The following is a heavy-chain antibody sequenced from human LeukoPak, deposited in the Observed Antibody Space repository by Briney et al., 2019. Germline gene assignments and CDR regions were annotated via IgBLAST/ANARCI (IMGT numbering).Heavy chain of an antibody. D-gene: IGHD5-24*01. J-gene: IGHJ4*02. V-gene: IGHV3-7*03. CDR2: IKQDGSEK. Sequence: GGSLRLSCAASGFTFSRYWMTWVRQVPGKGLEWVANIKQDGSEKYYVDSVKGRFTISRDNAKNSLYLQMNSLTSDDTAVYYCAREMATNPSQFDYWGQGTLVTVSS. CDR1: GFTFSRYW. CDR3: AREMATNPSQFDY.